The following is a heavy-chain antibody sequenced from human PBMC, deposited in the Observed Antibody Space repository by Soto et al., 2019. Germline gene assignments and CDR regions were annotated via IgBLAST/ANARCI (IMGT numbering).Heavy chain of an antibody. D-gene: IGHD6-6*01. V-gene: IGHV4-31*03. CDR3: ARAFSSSSAVAL. CDR2: TYDSESA. J-gene: IGHJ4*02. Sequence: PSQPPPLTSSVSEGNIVSGGSCWSLIRHNPGKGLGWIGYTYDSESAYYTPSLKSRETISMDTSKNQFALRLSSVTAADTAVYSGARAFSSSSAVALWGKGTQVTVSS. CDR1: EGNIVSGGSC.